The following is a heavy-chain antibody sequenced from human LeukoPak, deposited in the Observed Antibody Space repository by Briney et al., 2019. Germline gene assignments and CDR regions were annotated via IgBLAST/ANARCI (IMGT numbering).Heavy chain of an antibody. CDR3: ARDLVGATNTY. J-gene: IGHJ4*02. V-gene: IGHV3-7*01. CDR1: GFTFSSYW. Sequence: GGSLRLSCAASGFTFSSYWMSWVRQAPGKGLEWVANIWRDGSQKNYVDSVRGRFTISRDNAKNSLYLQMNSLRVEDTAVYYCARDLVGATNTYWGQGTLVTVSS. CDR2: IWRDGSQK. D-gene: IGHD1-26*01.